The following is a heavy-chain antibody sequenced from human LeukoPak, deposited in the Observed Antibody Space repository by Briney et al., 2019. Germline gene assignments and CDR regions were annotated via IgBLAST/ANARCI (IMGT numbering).Heavy chain of an antibody. CDR3: ASEAAAGSYYFDY. Sequence: PGGSLRLFCAASGFTVSSNYMSWVRQAPAKGLEWVSVIYSGGSTYYADSVKGRFTISRDNSKNTLYLQMNSLRAEDTAVYYCASEAAAGSYYFDYWGQGTLVTVSS. J-gene: IGHJ4*02. V-gene: IGHV3-53*01. CDR1: GFTVSSNY. D-gene: IGHD6-13*01. CDR2: IYSGGST.